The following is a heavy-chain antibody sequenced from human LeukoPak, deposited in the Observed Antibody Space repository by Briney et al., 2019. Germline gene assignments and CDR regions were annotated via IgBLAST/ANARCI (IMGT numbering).Heavy chain of an antibody. J-gene: IGHJ6*03. CDR2: IYYSGDA. D-gene: IGHD3-3*01. CDR1: GGSVSNYY. Sequence: SETLCLTCVVSGGSVSNYYLSWVRQSPGEGLEWVGYIYYSGDANYNPSLKSRVTTSVDTSNKKFSLMLITVTAADTGVYYCAGVLRGSGHYYYYMYGWGKGTTVTVSS. V-gene: IGHV4-59*02. CDR3: AGVLRGSGHYYYYMYG.